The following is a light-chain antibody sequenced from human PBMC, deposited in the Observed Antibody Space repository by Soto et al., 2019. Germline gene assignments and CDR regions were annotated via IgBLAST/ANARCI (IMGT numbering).Light chain of an antibody. Sequence: EIVLTQSPATLSLSPGERATLSCRASQSVSSYLAWYQQKPGQAPRLLIYDASNRATGIPARFSGSGSGTDFTLTISILYPEDFTVHYCQQRSNWLTFGGGTKVEIK. CDR2: DAS. CDR1: QSVSSY. CDR3: QQRSNWLT. J-gene: IGKJ4*01. V-gene: IGKV3-11*01.